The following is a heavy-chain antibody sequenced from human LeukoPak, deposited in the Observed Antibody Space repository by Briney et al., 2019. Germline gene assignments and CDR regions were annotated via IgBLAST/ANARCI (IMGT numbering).Heavy chain of an antibody. J-gene: IGHJ4*02. CDR1: GDSISSGDYY. CDR3: ARMGAIAGASANPDH. CDR2: ISSSGST. D-gene: IGHD4/OR15-4a*01. V-gene: IGHV4-61*02. Sequence: SETLSLTCTVSGDSISSGDYYWSWIRQPAGKGLEWIGRISSSGSTNYNPSLKSRVTMSVDTSKNQFSLKLSSVTAADTAVYYCARMGAIAGASANPDHWGQGTLVTVSS.